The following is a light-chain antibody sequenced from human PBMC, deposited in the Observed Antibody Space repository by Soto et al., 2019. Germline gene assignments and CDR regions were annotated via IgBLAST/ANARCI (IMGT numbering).Light chain of an antibody. CDR2: AAS. J-gene: IGKJ5*01. CDR1: QSVSNY. CDR3: QQYGSSPIT. V-gene: IGKV3-20*01. Sequence: EIVLTQSPATLSLSPGERATLSCRASQSVSNYLAWYQQKPGQAPRLLIYAASNRATGIPDRFSGSGSGTDFTLTISRLEPEDFAVYYCQQYGSSPITFGQGTRLEI.